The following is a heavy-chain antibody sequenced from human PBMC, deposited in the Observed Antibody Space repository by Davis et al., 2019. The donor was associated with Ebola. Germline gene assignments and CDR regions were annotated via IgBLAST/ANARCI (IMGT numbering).Heavy chain of an antibody. CDR3: AREERVGNYYYGMDV. CDR1: GYTFTGYY. CDR2: INPNSGGT. J-gene: IGHJ6*02. V-gene: IGHV1-2*02. Sequence: ASVKVSCKASGYTFTGYYMHWVRQAPGQGLEWMGWINPNSGGTNYAQKFQGRVTMTRDTSISTAYMELSRLRSDDTAVYYCAREERVGNYYYGMDVWGQGTTVTVSS. D-gene: IGHD7-27*01.